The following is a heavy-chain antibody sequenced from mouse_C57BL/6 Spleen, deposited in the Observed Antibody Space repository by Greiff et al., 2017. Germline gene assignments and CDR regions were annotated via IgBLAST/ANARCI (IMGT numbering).Heavy chain of an antibody. D-gene: IGHD1-1*01. J-gene: IGHJ2*01. CDR3: ARPAHYYGSSSYYFDY. V-gene: IGHV5-6*01. Sequence: EVKLMESGGDLVKPGGSLKLSCAASGFTFSSYGMSWVRQTPDKRLEWVATISSSGSNTYYPDSVKWRFTISRDNAKNTLYLQMSSLKSEDTAMYYCARPAHYYGSSSYYFDYWGQGTTLTVSS. CDR1: GFTFSSYG. CDR2: ISSSGSNT.